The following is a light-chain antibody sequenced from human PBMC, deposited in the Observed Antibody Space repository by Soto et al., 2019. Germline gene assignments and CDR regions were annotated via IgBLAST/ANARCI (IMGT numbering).Light chain of an antibody. CDR2: GAF. J-gene: IGKJ3*01. CDR1: QTVNNNY. CDR3: HQYNSWPLY. Sequence: DIVLTQSPGTLSLSPGERAILSCRASQTVNNNYLAWCQQKPGQAPRLLIYGAFSRATGIPARFSGSGSGTEFTLTISSLQSEDFAVYYCHQYNSWPLYFGPGTKVDIK. V-gene: IGKV3D-15*01.